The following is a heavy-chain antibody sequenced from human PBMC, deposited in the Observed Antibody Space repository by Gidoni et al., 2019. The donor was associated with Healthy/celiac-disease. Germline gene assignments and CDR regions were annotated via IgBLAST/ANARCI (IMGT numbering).Heavy chain of an antibody. Sequence: QLQLQESGPGLVKPSETLSLTCTVPGGSISSSSYYWGWIRQPPGKGLEWIGSIYYSGSTYYNPSLKSRVTISVDTSKNQFSLKLSSVTAADTAVYYCARRMGEYYFDYWGQGTLVTVSS. CDR2: IYYSGST. J-gene: IGHJ4*02. CDR3: ARRMGEYYFDY. V-gene: IGHV4-39*01. D-gene: IGHD1-26*01. CDR1: GGSISSSSYY.